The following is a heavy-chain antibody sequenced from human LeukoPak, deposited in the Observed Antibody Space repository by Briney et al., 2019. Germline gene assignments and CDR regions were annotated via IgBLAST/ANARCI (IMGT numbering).Heavy chain of an antibody. V-gene: IGHV4-34*01. Sequence: SETLSLTCAVYGGSFSGYYWSWIRQPPGKGLEWIGEINHSGSTNYNPSLKSRVTISVDTSKNQFSLKLSSVTAADAAVYYCARGTLYCSSTSCYKRRFDPWGQGTLVTVSS. CDR1: GGSFSGYY. CDR3: ARGTLYCSSTSCYKRRFDP. J-gene: IGHJ5*02. D-gene: IGHD2-2*02. CDR2: INHSGST.